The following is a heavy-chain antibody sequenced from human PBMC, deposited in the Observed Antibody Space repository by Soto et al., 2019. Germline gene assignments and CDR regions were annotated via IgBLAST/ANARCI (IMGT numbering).Heavy chain of an antibody. CDR1: GFTFSSYS. V-gene: IGHV3-21*01. Sequence: GGSLRLSCAASGFTFSSYSMNWVRQSPGKGLEWVSSISSSSSYIYYADSVKGRFTISRDNAKNSLYLQMNSLRAEDTAVYYCARTRFDFWSGSYYYYYGMDVWGQGTTVTVSS. D-gene: IGHD3-3*01. CDR3: ARTRFDFWSGSYYYYYGMDV. CDR2: ISSSSSYI. J-gene: IGHJ6*02.